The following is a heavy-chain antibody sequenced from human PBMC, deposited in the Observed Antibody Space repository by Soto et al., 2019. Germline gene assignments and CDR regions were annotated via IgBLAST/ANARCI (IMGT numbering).Heavy chain of an antibody. J-gene: IGHJ4*02. Sequence: ASVKVSCKASGYTFTSYAMHWVRQAPGQRLEWMGWINAGNGNTKYSQKFQGRVTITRDTSASTAYMELSSLRSEDTAVYYCARDRSRSADYYFDYWGQGTLVTVS. V-gene: IGHV1-3*01. D-gene: IGHD3-10*01. CDR1: GYTFTSYA. CDR2: INAGNGNT. CDR3: ARDRSRSADYYFDY.